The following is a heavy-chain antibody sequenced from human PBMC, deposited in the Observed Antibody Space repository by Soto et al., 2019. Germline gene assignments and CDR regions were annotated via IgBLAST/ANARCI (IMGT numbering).Heavy chain of an antibody. CDR3: ARCWEYSSSWWQVGVDP. D-gene: IGHD6-13*01. CDR2: INPSGGST. V-gene: IGHV1-46*01. J-gene: IGHJ5*02. CDR1: GYTFTSYY. Sequence: ASVKVSCKASGYTFTSYYMHWVRQAPGQGLEWMGIINPSGGSTSYAQKFQGRVTMTRDTSTSTVYMELSSLRSEDTAVYYCARCWEYSSSWWQVGVDPWGQGTLVTVS.